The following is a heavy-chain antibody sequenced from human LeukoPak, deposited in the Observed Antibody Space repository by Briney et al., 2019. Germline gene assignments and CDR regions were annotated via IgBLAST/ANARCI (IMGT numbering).Heavy chain of an antibody. CDR3: ARGRIVVVINYYYYYMDV. V-gene: IGHV1-8*01. CDR1: GYTFTSYD. CDR2: INPNSGDT. D-gene: IGHD3-22*01. J-gene: IGHJ6*03. Sequence: ASVKVSCKGSGYTFTSYDINWVRQATGQGLEWMGWINPNSGDTGYAQKFQGRVTLTRNTPLSTAYMELSSLRSEDTAVYYCARGRIVVVINYYYYYMDVWGKGTTVTVSS.